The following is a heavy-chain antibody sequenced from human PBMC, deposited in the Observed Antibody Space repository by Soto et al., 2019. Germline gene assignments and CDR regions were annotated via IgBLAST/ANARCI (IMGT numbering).Heavy chain of an antibody. D-gene: IGHD4-17*01. V-gene: IGHV2-70*04. CDR2: IDWDDDK. CDR1: GFSLSTSGMR. Sequence: ASGPTLVNPTQTLTLTCTFSGFSLSTSGMRVSWIRQPPGTALEWLARIDWDDDKFYSTSLKTRLTISKDTSKNQVVLTMTNMDPVDTATYYCARNGATVVNAFDIWGQGTMVTVSS. CDR3: ARNGATVVNAFDI. J-gene: IGHJ3*02.